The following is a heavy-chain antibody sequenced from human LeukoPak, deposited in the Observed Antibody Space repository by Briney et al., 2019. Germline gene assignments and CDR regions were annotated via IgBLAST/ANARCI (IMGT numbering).Heavy chain of an antibody. CDR1: GYTFTGYY. D-gene: IGHD2-15*01. Sequence: ASVKVSCKASGYTFTGYYMHWVRQAPGQGLEWMGWINPNSGGTNYAQKFQGRVTMTRDTSISTAYMELSRLRSEDTAVYYCASGSSCSGGSCYFDYWGQGTLVTVSS. CDR2: INPNSGGT. V-gene: IGHV1-2*02. J-gene: IGHJ4*02. CDR3: ASGSSCSGGSCYFDY.